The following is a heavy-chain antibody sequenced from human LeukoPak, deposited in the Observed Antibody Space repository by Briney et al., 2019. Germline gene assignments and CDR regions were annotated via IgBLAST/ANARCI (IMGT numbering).Heavy chain of an antibody. CDR3: ARVYCPNGVCYNSRGWFDP. V-gene: IGHV4-34*01. J-gene: IGHJ5*02. CDR2: INHSGST. D-gene: IGHD2-8*01. CDR1: GGSFSGYY. Sequence: PSETLSLTCAVYGGSFSGYYWSWIRQPPGKGLEWIGEINHSGSTNYNPSLKSRVTISVDTSKNQFPLKLSSVTAADTAVYYCARVYCPNGVCYNSRGWFDPWGQGTLVTVSS.